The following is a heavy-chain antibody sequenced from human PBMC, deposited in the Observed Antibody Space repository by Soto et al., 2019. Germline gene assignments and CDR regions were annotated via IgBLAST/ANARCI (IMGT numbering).Heavy chain of an antibody. CDR1: GGSISTGGYY. Sequence: QVQLQESGPGLVKPSQTLSLTCTVSGGSISTGGYYWSWIRQHPGKGLECIGYIYYSGTTYYNPSLKSRVTISVDASKSQFSLKLSSVTAADTAVYYCAKDQGGSSSVDYWGQGTLVTVSS. D-gene: IGHD6-6*01. V-gene: IGHV4-31*03. J-gene: IGHJ4*02. CDR2: IYYSGTT. CDR3: AKDQGGSSSVDY.